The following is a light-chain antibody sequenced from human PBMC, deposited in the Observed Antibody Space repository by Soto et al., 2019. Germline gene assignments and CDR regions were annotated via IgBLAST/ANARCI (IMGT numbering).Light chain of an antibody. CDR3: ATWDHTLSGGV. J-gene: IGLJ2*01. CDR1: SSNIGNDF. CDR2: DHN. V-gene: IGLV1-51*01. Sequence: QSVLTQPPSVSGAPGQRVTISCSGSSSNIGNDFVSWYQQLPGTAPKLLIYDHNQRPSVIPARFSGSKSGTSATLAITGLQTEDEAAYYCATWDHTLSGGVFGGGTKLTVL.